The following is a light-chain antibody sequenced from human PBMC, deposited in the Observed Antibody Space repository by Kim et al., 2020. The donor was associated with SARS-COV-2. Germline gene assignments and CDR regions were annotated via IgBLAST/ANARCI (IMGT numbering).Light chain of an antibody. J-gene: IGKJ5*01. CDR3: PLSNSTPST. CDR2: AAS. V-gene: IGKV1-39*01. Sequence: DIQMTQSPSSLSASVGDRVTITCRASQSISSYLTWYQQKPGKAPKLLIYAASSLQSGVPSRFSGSGSGTDFTLTISSLQPEDFATYCCPLSNSTPSTFCPETRLEI. CDR1: QSISSY.